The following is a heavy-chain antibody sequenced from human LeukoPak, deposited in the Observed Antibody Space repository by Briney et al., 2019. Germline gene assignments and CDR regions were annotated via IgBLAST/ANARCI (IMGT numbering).Heavy chain of an antibody. CDR2: IYPGDSDT. CDR1: GYRFTSYW. Sequence: GESLKISCKGSGYRFTSYWIGWVRQMPGKGLEWMGSIYPGDSDTRYSPSFQGQVTISADKSISTAYLHGSSLRASDTAMYYCGRHASSVSWFDPWGQGTLVTVSS. V-gene: IGHV5-51*01. J-gene: IGHJ5*02. CDR3: GRHASSVSWFDP.